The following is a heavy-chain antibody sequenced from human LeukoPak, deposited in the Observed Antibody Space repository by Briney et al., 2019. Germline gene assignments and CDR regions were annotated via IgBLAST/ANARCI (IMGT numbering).Heavy chain of an antibody. Sequence: GGSLRLSCAASGFTFSSYSMNWVRQAPGKGLEWVSSISSSSSYIYYADSVKGRFTISRDNARNSLYLQMNSLRAEDTAVYYCASGISAQPFDYWGQGTLVTVSS. CDR2: ISSSSSYI. V-gene: IGHV3-21*01. J-gene: IGHJ4*02. CDR1: GFTFSSYS. D-gene: IGHD2/OR15-2a*01. CDR3: ASGISAQPFDY.